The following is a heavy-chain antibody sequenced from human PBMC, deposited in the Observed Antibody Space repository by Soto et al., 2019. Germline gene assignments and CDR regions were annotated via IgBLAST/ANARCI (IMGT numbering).Heavy chain of an antibody. CDR3: ARDRSRTTWCTLYGMDV. V-gene: IGHV3-33*01. CDR1: GFTFSSYG. J-gene: IGHJ6*02. Sequence: QVQLVESGGGVVQPGRSLRLSCAASGFTFSSYGMHWVRQAPGKGLEWVAVIWYDGSNKYYADSVKGRFTISRDDSKNRLYQQMNSLRAEDTGVYRCARDRSRTTWCTLYGMDVWGQGTTVTVSS. CDR2: IWYDGSNK. D-gene: IGHD2-2*02.